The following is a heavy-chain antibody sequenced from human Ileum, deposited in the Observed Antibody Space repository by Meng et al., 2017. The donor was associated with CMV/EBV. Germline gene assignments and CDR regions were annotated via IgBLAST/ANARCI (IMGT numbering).Heavy chain of an antibody. CDR3: SRGAITGSYPDWLG. Sequence: GGSLRLSCAASGFTFSDYWMHWVRQAPGKGLVWVSRIDPNGRSTTYADSVKGRFTISRDNTKNTVYLQMNSLRAEDTAIYYCSRGAITGSYPDWLGWGQGTLVTVSS. J-gene: IGHJ4*02. D-gene: IGHD1-26*01. CDR2: IDPNGRST. CDR1: GFTFSDYW. V-gene: IGHV3-74*03.